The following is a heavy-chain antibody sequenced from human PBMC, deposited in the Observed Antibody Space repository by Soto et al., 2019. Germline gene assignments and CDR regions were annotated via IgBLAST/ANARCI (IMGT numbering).Heavy chain of an antibody. V-gene: IGHV3-30*18. J-gene: IGHJ6*02. D-gene: IGHD3-10*01. Sequence: GGSLRLSCAASGFTFSRFGMHWVRQALGKGLGWVAVISYDGSYKYYADSVKGRFTISRDNSKKTLYLEMNSLRAEDTAVYYCAKDIDSMVRVPSHYGMDVWGQGTTVTVSS. CDR2: ISYDGSYK. CDR3: AKDIDSMVRVPSHYGMDV. CDR1: GFTFSRFG.